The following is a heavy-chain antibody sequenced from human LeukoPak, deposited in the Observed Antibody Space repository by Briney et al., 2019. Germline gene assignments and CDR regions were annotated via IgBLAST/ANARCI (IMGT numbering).Heavy chain of an antibody. CDR1: GYTLTELS. V-gene: IGHV1-24*01. CDR3: AGGLSDYGYYYHYYGMDV. J-gene: IGHJ6*02. CDR2: FDPEDGET. Sequence: ASVKVSCKVSGYTLTELSMHWVRQAPGKGLEWMGGFDPEDGETIYAQKFQGRVTITADESTNTAHMELSSLRSEDTAVYYCAGGLSDYGYYYHYYGMDVWGQGTTVTVSS. D-gene: IGHD4-17*01.